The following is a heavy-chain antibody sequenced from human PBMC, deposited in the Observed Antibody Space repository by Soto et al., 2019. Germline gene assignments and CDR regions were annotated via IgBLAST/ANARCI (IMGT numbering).Heavy chain of an antibody. J-gene: IGHJ6*02. CDR3: ARDLGVRTTVTKTDYYYYGMDV. V-gene: IGHV3-11*01. D-gene: IGHD4-4*01. CDR2: ISRRGSTI. CDR1: VFTFSDYY. Sequence: QVQLVESGGGLVKPGGSLRLSCAASVFTFSDYYMSWIRQAPGKGLEWVSYISRRGSTIYYADSVKGRFTISRDNAKNSLYLQMNSLRAEDTDVYYCARDLGVRTTVTKTDYYYYGMDVWGQGTTVTVSS.